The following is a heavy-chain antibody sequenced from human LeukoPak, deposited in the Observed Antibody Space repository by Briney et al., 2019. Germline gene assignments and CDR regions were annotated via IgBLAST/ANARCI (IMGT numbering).Heavy chain of an antibody. CDR3: AKGEAKITIKVPFDY. CDR1: GFTFSSYA. D-gene: IGHD3-9*01. CDR2: ISYDGSNK. J-gene: IGHJ4*02. V-gene: IGHV3-30-3*01. Sequence: SGGSLRLSCAASGFTFSSYAMHWVRQAPGKGLEWVAVISYDGSNKYYADSVKGRFTISRDNSKNTLYLQMNSLRAEDTAVYYCAKGEAKITIKVPFDYWGQGTLVTVSS.